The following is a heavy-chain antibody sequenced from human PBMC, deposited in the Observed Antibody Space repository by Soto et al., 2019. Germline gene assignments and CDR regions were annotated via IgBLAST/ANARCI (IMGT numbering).Heavy chain of an antibody. J-gene: IGHJ4*02. CDR2: IYWDDEK. D-gene: IGHD6-25*01. Sequence: QITLRESGPTRVKPTQTLTLTCTLSGFSLTTNGVGVGWLRQPPGKALEWLALIYWDDEKRYSPSLKRRLTSTKDTSKNQVVLTMTNMALVDTATYFCAHRHPAALTTLFDYWGQGTLVTVSS. CDR1: GFSLTTNGVG. CDR3: AHRHPAALTTLFDY. V-gene: IGHV2-5*02.